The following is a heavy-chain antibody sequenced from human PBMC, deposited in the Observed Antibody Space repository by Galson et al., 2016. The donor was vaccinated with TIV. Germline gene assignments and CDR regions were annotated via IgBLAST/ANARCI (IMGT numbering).Heavy chain of an antibody. D-gene: IGHD3/OR15-3a*01. CDR2: ISAYNGNT. V-gene: IGHV1-18*01. J-gene: IGHJ6*02. Sequence: SVKVSCKASGYTFISYGISWVRQAPGQGLEWMGWISAYNGNTKYVQKLQGRVTMTTDTSTSTAYMELRSLRSDDTAVYYCARRGRFLDSYYYYGMDVWGQGTTVTVFS. CDR3: ARRGRFLDSYYYYGMDV. CDR1: GYTFISYG.